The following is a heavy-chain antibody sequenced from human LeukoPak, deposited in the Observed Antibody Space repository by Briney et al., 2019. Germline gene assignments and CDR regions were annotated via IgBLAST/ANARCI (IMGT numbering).Heavy chain of an antibody. V-gene: IGHV4-31*03. CDR2: IYYSGST. J-gene: IGHJ5*02. Sequence: SETLSLTCTVSGGSISSGGYYWSWIRQHPGKGLEWIGYIYYSGSTYYNPSLKSRVTISVDTSKNQFSLKLSSVTAADTAVYYCARGPISGEGQRSNWFDPWGQGTLVTVSS. CDR3: ARGPISGEGQRSNWFDP. CDR1: GGSISSGGYY. D-gene: IGHD3-16*01.